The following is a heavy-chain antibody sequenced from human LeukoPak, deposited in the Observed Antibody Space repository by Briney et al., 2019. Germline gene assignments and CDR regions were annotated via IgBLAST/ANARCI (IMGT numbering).Heavy chain of an antibody. CDR3: ARHRWELLQGAFDI. V-gene: IGHV6-1*01. CDR2: TYYRSKWNN. CDR1: GDSVSSNSAA. D-gene: IGHD1-26*01. Sequence: SQTLSLTCAISGDSVSSNSAAWNWISQSPSRGLEWLGRTYYRSKWNNDYAVSVKSRITINPDTSKNQFSLQLNSVTPEDTAVYYCARHRWELLQGAFDIWGQGTMVTVSS. J-gene: IGHJ3*02.